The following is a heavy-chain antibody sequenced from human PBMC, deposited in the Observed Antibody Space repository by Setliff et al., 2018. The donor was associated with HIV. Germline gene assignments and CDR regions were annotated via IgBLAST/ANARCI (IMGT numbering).Heavy chain of an antibody. CDR3: ARSQAHYYYYYMDV. CDR2: ISAYNGNT. V-gene: IGHV1-18*01. Sequence: ASVKVSCKASGYTFTSYGISWVRQAPGQGLEWMGWISAYNGNTNYAQKLQGRVTMTTDTSTSTAYMELRSPRSDDTAVYYCARSQAHYYYYYMDVWGKGTTVTVSS. CDR1: GYTFTSYG. J-gene: IGHJ6*03.